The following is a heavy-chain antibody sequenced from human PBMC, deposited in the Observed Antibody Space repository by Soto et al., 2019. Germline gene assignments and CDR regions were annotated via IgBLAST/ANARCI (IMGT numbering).Heavy chain of an antibody. J-gene: IGHJ1*01. V-gene: IGHV3-11*01. CDR3: AREGRSSGWYGYFQH. CDR1: GFTFSDYY. Sequence: XGSLRLSCSASGFTFSDYYMSWIRQAPGKGLEWVSYISSSGSTIYYADSVKGRFTISRDNAKNSLYLQMNSLRAEDTAVYYCAREGRSSGWYGYFQHWGQGTLVTVSS. D-gene: IGHD6-19*01. CDR2: ISSSGSTI.